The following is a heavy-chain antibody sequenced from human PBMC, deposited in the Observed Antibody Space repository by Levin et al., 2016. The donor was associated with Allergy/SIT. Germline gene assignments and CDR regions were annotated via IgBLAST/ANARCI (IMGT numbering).Heavy chain of an antibody. J-gene: IGHJ6*02. V-gene: IGHV4-59*01. Sequence: WIRQPPGKGLEWIGYIYYSGSTNYNPSLKSRVTISVDTSKNQFSLKLSSVTAADTAVYYCAGGWGDGDYYYYGMDVWGQGTTVTVSS. CDR3: AGGWGDGDYYYYGMDV. D-gene: IGHD2-21*02. CDR2: IYYSGST.